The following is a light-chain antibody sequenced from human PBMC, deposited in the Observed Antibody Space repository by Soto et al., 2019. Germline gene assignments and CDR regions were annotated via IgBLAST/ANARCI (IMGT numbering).Light chain of an antibody. J-gene: IGKJ1*01. Sequence: EIVLISSPAAPFETQGERATLSCRASQSVSTNLAWYQHKPGQAPRLLIYGASTRATGIPARFSGSGSGTEFTLTISSLQSEDFAVYYCQQHDNWPPWTFGQGTKVDIK. CDR2: GAS. CDR1: QSVSTN. CDR3: QQHDNWPPWT. V-gene: IGKV3-15*01.